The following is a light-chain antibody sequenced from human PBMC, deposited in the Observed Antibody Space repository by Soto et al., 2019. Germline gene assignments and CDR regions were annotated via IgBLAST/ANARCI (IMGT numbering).Light chain of an antibody. J-gene: IGKJ4*01. CDR3: QKYGSSPLT. Sequence: EIVLTQSPGTLSLSPGERATLSCRASQSVSSSYLAWYQQKPGQDPRLLIYGASSRATGIPDRFSGSVSGTDFTLIISRLEPEDFAVSYFQKYGSSPLTFGGGTKVEIK. CDR2: GAS. CDR1: QSVSSSY. V-gene: IGKV3-20*01.